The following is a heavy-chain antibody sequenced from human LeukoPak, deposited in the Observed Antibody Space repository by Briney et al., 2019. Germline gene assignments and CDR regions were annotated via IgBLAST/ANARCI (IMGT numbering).Heavy chain of an antibody. CDR3: ASSIAVSRHYYYGMDV. CDR2: ISSSGSTI. Sequence: QPGGSLRLSCAASGFTFSSYEMNWVRQAPGKGLEWVSYISSSGSTIYYADSVKGRFTISRDNAKNSLYLQMNSLRAEDTAVYYCASSIAVSRHYYYGMDVWGQGTTVTVSS. V-gene: IGHV3-48*03. D-gene: IGHD6-19*01. CDR1: GFTFSSYE. J-gene: IGHJ6*02.